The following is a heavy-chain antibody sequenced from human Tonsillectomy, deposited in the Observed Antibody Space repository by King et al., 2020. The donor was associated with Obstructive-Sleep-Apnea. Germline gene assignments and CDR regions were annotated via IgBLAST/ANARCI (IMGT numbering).Heavy chain of an antibody. Sequence: QLQESGPGLVKPSQTLSLTCTVSGGSISSGDYYWSWIRQPPGKGLEWIGYISYSGSTHYKPSLKSRVSISVDTHKNQFSLKLSSVTAADTAVYYCARDSPPSKFYYGMDVWGQGTTVTVSS. J-gene: IGHJ6*02. CDR3: ARDSPPSKFYYGMDV. D-gene: IGHD2-21*01. V-gene: IGHV4-30-4*08. CDR1: GGSISSGDYY. CDR2: ISYSGST.